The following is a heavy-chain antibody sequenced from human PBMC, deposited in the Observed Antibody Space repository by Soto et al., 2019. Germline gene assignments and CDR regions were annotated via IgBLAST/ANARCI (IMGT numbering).Heavy chain of an antibody. CDR3: ARPSGYYPYYFDD. CDR2: INPNSGGT. V-gene: IGHV1-2*04. CDR1: GYIFTDYY. D-gene: IGHD3-22*01. J-gene: IGHJ4*02. Sequence: ASVKVSCKTSGYIFTDYYIHWVRQAPGQGLEWMGWINPNSGGTSYAQKFQDWVTMTRDTSINTAYMEVNRLRSDDTAVYYCARPSGYYPYYFDDWGQGTQVTVSS.